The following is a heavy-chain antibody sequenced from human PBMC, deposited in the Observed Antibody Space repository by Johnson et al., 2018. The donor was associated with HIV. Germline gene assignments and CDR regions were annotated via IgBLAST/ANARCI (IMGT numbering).Heavy chain of an antibody. D-gene: IGHD3-3*01. CDR1: GFTVSSNY. Sequence: VQLVESGGALVRPGGSLRLSCTASGFTVSSNYMSWVRQAPGKGLEWVSDISGSGGSTYYAGSVKGRFTISRDNFKNTLYLQMNGLRAEDTAVYYCAKDANFWSGPDTFDIWGQGTKVTVSS. CDR2: ISGSGGST. CDR3: AKDANFWSGPDTFDI. J-gene: IGHJ3*02. V-gene: IGHV3-23*04.